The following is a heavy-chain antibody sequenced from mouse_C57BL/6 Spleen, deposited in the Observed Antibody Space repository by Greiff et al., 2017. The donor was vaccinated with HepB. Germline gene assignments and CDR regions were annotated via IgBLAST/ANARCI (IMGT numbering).Heavy chain of an antibody. Sequence: EVQLQQSVAELVRPGASVKLSCTASGFNIKNTYMHWVKQRPEQGLEWIGRIDPANGNTKYAPKFQGKATITSDTSSNTAYLQLSSLTSEDTAIYYCARAPYYGSSPDYFDYWGQGTTLTVSS. CDR3: ARAPYYGSSPDYFDY. J-gene: IGHJ2*01. CDR1: GFNIKNTY. D-gene: IGHD1-1*01. V-gene: IGHV14-3*01. CDR2: IDPANGNT.